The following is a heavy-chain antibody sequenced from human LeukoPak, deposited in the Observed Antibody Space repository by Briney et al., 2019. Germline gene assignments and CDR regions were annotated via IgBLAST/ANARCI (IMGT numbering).Heavy chain of an antibody. Sequence: GGSLRLSCTVSGFTLSSYEMSWIRQAPGKGLEWVSSIEYSGGSAYYADSVKGRFTISRDDSKNTLYLQMKSLRSEDTAVYYCARGHKYYYDSSGYRKPNYYYYYYMDVWGKGTTVTVSS. D-gene: IGHD3-22*01. CDR3: ARGHKYYYDSSGYRKPNYYYYYYMDV. J-gene: IGHJ6*03. CDR1: GFTLSSYE. V-gene: IGHV3-23*01. CDR2: IEYSGGSA.